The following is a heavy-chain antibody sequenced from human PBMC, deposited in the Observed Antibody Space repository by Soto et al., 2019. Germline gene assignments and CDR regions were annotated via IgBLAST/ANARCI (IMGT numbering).Heavy chain of an antibody. D-gene: IGHD6-6*01. V-gene: IGHV3-11*01. Sequence: QVQLVESGGGLVKPGGSLRLSCAASGFTFTDNYMGWVRQAPGKGLEWVSYITVYGSSIYYADSVKGRFTTSRDNAKNSLYLQMDSLRAADTAVYYCARDRKYYLDSWGQGTLVTVSS. CDR1: GFTFTDNY. J-gene: IGHJ4*02. CDR3: ARDRKYYLDS. CDR2: ITVYGSSI.